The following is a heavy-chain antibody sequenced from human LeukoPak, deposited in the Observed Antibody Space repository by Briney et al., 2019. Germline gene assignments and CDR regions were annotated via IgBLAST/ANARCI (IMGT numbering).Heavy chain of an antibody. CDR3: ARGLWSGTY. D-gene: IGHD3-10*01. V-gene: IGHV1-18*01. J-gene: IGHJ4*02. CDR1: GYTFTSYG. CDR2: ISAYNGNR. Sequence: ASVKVSCKASGYTFTSYGISWVRLAPGHGLEWMGWISAYNGNRKYEKKLQGRVTMTTDTATSTAYMELSSLRADDTAVYYCARGLWSGTYWGQGSLVTVSS.